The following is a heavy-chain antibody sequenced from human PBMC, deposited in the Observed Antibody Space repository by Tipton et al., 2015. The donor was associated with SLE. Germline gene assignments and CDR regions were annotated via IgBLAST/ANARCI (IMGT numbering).Heavy chain of an antibody. CDR3: ARGRMVRGVRVPFQH. D-gene: IGHD3-10*01. J-gene: IGHJ1*01. CDR2: IYYSGST. Sequence: TLSLTCTVSGGSISRGGYYWSWIRHHPGKGLEWIGYIYYSGSTYDNPSLKSRVTISVDTSKNQFSLKLSSVTAADTAVYYCARGRMVRGVRVPFQHWGQGTLVTVSS. CDR1: GGSISRGGYY. V-gene: IGHV4-31*03.